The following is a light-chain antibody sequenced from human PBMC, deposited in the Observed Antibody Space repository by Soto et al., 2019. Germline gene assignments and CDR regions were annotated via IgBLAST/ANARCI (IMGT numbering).Light chain of an antibody. CDR2: RAS. Sequence: EIVLTQSPGTLSLSPGGRATLSCRASQSVSSNYLAWYQQKPGQAPKVLIYRASIRATGIPDRFTGSGSGTDFTLTISRLEPEDFEVYYCRHYFTWQYTFGHGTRVDIX. CDR3: RHYFTWQYT. V-gene: IGKV3-20*01. CDR1: QSVSSNY. J-gene: IGKJ2*01.